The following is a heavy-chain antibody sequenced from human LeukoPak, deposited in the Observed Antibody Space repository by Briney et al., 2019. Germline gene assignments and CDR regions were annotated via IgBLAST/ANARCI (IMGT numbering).Heavy chain of an antibody. CDR1: GGTFSSYA. Sequence: ASVKVSCKASGGTFSSYAISWVRQAPGQGLEWMGRIIPILGIANYAQKFQGRVTITADKSTSTAYMELSSLRSEDTAVYYCARVRGAYYYYGMDVWGQGTTVTVSS. J-gene: IGHJ6*02. D-gene: IGHD3-16*01. CDR3: ARVRGAYYYYGMDV. CDR2: IIPILGIA. V-gene: IGHV1-69*04.